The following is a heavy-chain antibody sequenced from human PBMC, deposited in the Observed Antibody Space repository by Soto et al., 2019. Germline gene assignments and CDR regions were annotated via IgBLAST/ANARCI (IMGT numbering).Heavy chain of an antibody. D-gene: IGHD3-16*01. V-gene: IGHV3-33*01. CDR2: IWYDGTNK. Sequence: QVQLVESGGGVVQPGRSLRLSCVASGFTISTYGMQWVRQAPGKGLEWVAVIWYDGTNKNYADSVKGRFTISRDNSKNTRYLQMNSLRADDTAVYYCATFTFGGIDDWGQGTLVTVSS. CDR1: GFTISTYG. J-gene: IGHJ4*02. CDR3: ATFTFGGIDD.